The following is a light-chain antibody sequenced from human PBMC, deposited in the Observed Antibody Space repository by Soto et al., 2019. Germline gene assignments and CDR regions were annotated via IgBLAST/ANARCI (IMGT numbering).Light chain of an antibody. CDR1: QTVNTY. Sequence: DIQMTQSPSSLSASIGDRFTITCRASQTVNTYLHWYQQKPGKAPKLLIYAASNLQSGVPSRFSGSGSGTEFILTISSLQSEDFAVYYWQQYYNWPITFGQGTRLEIK. V-gene: IGKV1-39*01. CDR3: QQYYNWPIT. CDR2: AAS. J-gene: IGKJ5*01.